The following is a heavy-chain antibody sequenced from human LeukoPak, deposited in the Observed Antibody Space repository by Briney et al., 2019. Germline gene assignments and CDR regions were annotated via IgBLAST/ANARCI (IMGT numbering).Heavy chain of an antibody. CDR3: GGYSPYLDY. V-gene: IGHV3-30*03. Sequence: GRSLRLSCAASGFTLSSYGMHWVRQAPGKGLEWVAVISYDGNAKHYADSVKGRFTISRDNSKNTLYLQMNSLRSEDTAVYYCGGYSPYLDYWGQGTLVTVSS. J-gene: IGHJ4*02. CDR2: ISYDGNAK. CDR1: GFTLSSYG. D-gene: IGHD3-22*01.